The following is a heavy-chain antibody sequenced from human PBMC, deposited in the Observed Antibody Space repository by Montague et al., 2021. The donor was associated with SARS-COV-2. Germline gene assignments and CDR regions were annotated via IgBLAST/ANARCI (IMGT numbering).Heavy chain of an antibody. D-gene: IGHD3-22*01. CDR3: ARGHLSVSMIVVVFTSASYYFDY. Sequence: SETLSLTCGVYGGSFGDDHWSWIRQPPGKGLEWIGDIKQSGSTNXNPSLKSRVTISVDTSKNPFSLKLTSVTAADTAVYFCARGHLSVSMIVVVFTSASYYFDYWGQGAQVTVSS. J-gene: IGHJ4*02. CDR1: GGSFGDDH. V-gene: IGHV4-34*01. CDR2: IKQSGST.